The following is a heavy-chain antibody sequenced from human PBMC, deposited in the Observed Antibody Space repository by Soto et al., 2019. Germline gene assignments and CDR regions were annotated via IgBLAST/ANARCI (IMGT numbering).Heavy chain of an antibody. CDR3: ARVPGRWGNSYGMDV. CDR2: ISAYTGIT. J-gene: IGHJ6*02. V-gene: IGHV1-18*01. CDR1: GYTFSIYG. D-gene: IGHD3-16*01. Sequence: QVQLMQSGAEVKKPGASVKVSCKASGYTFSIYGITWVRQAPGQGLEWMGWISAYTGITNYAQEFQGRVTMTTDTSTNTASMELRSLKSDATAVYYCARVPGRWGNSYGMDVWGQGTTVTVSS.